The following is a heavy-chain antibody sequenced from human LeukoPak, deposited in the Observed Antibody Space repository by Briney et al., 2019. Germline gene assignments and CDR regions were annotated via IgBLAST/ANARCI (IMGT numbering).Heavy chain of an antibody. CDR1: GFTFSSYW. J-gene: IGHJ6*02. CDR3: ARTNWGRSHYYYYYGMDV. CDR2: INSDGSST. V-gene: IGHV3-74*01. Sequence: GGSLRLSCAASGFTFSSYWMHWVRQAPGKGLVWVSRINSDGSSTSYADSVKGRFTISRDNAKNTLYLQMNSLRAEDTAVYYCARTNWGRSHYYYYYGMDVWGQGTTVTVSS. D-gene: IGHD7-27*01.